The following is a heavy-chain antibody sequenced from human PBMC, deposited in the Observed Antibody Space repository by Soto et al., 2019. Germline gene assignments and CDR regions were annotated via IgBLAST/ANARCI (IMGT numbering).Heavy chain of an antibody. CDR2: IYYTGNT. CDR3: ARVSREGQHLVY. J-gene: IGHJ4*01. D-gene: IGHD2-8*02. V-gene: IGHV4-30-4*01. CDR1: GGSISSCDYY. Sequence: QVQLQESGPGLVKPSQTLSLTCSVSGGSISSCDYYWCWIRQPPGKGLVWIGYIYYTGNTYYNPYLKSRLAISVDTSEHQFPLKRRSGTAADTAVYYCARVSREGQHLVYWGHGTQGPVSP.